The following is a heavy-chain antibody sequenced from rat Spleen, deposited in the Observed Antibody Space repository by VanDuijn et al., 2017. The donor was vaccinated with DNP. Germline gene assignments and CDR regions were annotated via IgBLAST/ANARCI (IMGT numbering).Heavy chain of an antibody. J-gene: IGHJ2*01. CDR1: GFTFSSFP. Sequence: EVQLVESGGGSVQPGRSMKLSCAASGFTFSSFPMAWVRQAPTKGLGWVATISNTGDSTYYRDSVRGRFTISRDNGESSLYLQMNSLWSEDTATYYCTRGGTYYFDYWGQGVLVTVSS. CDR2: ISNTGDST. CDR3: TRGGTYYFDY. V-gene: IGHV5-46*01. D-gene: IGHD4-3*01.